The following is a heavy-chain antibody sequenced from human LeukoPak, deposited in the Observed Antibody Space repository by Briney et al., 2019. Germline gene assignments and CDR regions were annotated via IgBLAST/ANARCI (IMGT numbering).Heavy chain of an antibody. CDR2: IWYDGINK. J-gene: IGHJ4*02. CDR1: GFTFSSYG. Sequence: GRSLRLSCAAPGFTFSSYGMHWVRQAPGKGLEWVAIIWYDGINKYYADSVKGRFTISRDNSKNTLYLQMNSLRAEDTAVYYCARDVQAGPGYWGQGTLVTVSS. CDR3: ARDVQAGPGY. D-gene: IGHD6-19*01. V-gene: IGHV3-33*01.